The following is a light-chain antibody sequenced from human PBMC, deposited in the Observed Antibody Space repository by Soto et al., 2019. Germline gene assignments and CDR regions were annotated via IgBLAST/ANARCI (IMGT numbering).Light chain of an antibody. V-gene: IGKV3-11*01. J-gene: IGKJ4*01. CDR3: QQRSNWSLT. CDR1: QSVNNN. CDR2: DAS. Sequence: ETLMTQSPATLSVSPGERATLSCRASQSVNNNLAWYQQKLGQAPRVLIYDASTRATGIPARFSGGGSGTDFTLTISSLEPEDFAVYYCQQRSNWSLTFGGGTKV.